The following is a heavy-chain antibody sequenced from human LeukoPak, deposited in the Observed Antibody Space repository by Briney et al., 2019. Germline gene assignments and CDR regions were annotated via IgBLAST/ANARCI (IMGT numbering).Heavy chain of an antibody. J-gene: IGHJ3*02. CDR2: MNPNSGNT. D-gene: IGHD2-2*01. CDR1: GGTFSSYA. Sequence: GASVKVSCKASGGTFSSYAISWVRQAPGQGLEWMGWMNPNSGNTGYAQKFQGRVTITRNTSISTAYMELSSLRSEDTAVYYCARGDCSSTSCYEDGAFDIWGQGTMVTVSS. V-gene: IGHV1-8*03. CDR3: ARGDCSSTSCYEDGAFDI.